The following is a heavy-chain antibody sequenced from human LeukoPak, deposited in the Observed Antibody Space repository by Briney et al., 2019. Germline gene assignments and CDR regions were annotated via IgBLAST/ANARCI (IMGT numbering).Heavy chain of an antibody. J-gene: IGHJ6*02. V-gene: IGHV4-59*08. D-gene: IGHD6-19*01. CDR3: ARTYSSGSYYYYGMDV. Sequence: PSETLSLTCTVSGGSISSYYWSWIRQPPGKGLEWIGYIYYSGSTNYNPSLKSRVTISVDTSKNQSSLKLSSVTAADTAVYYCARTYSSGSYYYYGMDVWGQGTTVTVSS. CDR2: IYYSGST. CDR1: GGSISSYY.